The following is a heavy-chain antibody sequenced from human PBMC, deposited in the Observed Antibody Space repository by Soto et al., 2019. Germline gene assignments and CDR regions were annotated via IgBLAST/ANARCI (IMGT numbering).Heavy chain of an antibody. D-gene: IGHD3-10*01. CDR1: GFTFSSYE. V-gene: IGHV3-48*03. J-gene: IGHJ4*02. Sequence: PGGSLRLSCAASGFTFSSYEMNWVRQAPGKGLEWVSYISSSGSTIYCADSVKGRFTISRDNAKNSLYLQMNSLRAEDTAVYYCARGEGDYYGSGSYYNGPSDYWGQGTLVTVSS. CDR2: ISSSGSTI. CDR3: ARGEGDYYGSGSYYNGPSDY.